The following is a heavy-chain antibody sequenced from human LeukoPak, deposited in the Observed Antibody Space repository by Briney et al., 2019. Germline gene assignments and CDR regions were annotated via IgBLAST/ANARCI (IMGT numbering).Heavy chain of an antibody. CDR3: WSGPTFDASDI. J-gene: IGHJ3*02. CDR2: INHSGST. Sequence: SETLSLSCAVYGGSFSGYYWSWIRQPPGKGLEWIGEINHSGSTNYNPSLKSRVTISVDTSKNQFSLKLSSVTAADTAVYYCWSGPTFDASDIWGQGTMVTVSS. D-gene: IGHD3-10*01. V-gene: IGHV4-34*01. CDR1: GGSFSGYY.